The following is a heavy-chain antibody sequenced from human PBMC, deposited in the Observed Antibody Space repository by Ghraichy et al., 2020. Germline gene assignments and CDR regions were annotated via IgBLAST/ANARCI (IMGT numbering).Heavy chain of an antibody. CDR2: ISVYNGNT. Sequence: ASVKVSCKASGYSFTSYGISWVRQAPGQGLEWMGWISVYNGNTNYAQKLQGRVTMTTDTSTSTAYMELRSLRSDDTAVYYCARDSRWLQNVALRYGMDVWGQGTTVTVSS. CDR3: ARDSRWLQNVALRYGMDV. V-gene: IGHV1-18*04. D-gene: IGHD5-24*01. J-gene: IGHJ6*02. CDR1: GYSFTSYG.